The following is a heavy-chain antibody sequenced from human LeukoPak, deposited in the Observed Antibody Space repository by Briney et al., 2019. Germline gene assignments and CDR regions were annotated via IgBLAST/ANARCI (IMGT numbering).Heavy chain of an antibody. V-gene: IGHV1-24*01. D-gene: IGHD3-9*01. CDR2: FNPKDGET. CDR3: ATGANYDILRTYYYYGMDV. J-gene: IGHJ6*02. CDR1: GYTLTELS. Sequence: GPPLKSSCKFSGYTLTELSMHWVQQAPGKGLEGMGGFNPKDGETIYAQKFQGRVTMTEDTSTDTAYMELSGLRSEDTAVYYCATGANYDILRTYYYYGMDVWGQGTTVTVSS.